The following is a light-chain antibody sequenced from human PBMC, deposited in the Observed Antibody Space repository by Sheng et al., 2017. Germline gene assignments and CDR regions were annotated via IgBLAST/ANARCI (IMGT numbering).Light chain of an antibody. Sequence: SYDLTQPPSVSVSPGQTASIPCSGDELENYYTSWYQQKPGQSPLLIIFRDIHRPSGIPGRFSGSSSGNTATLTISGTQAIDEADYYCQAWDNRTVVFGGGTKLTVL. CDR1: ELENYY. J-gene: IGLJ3*02. CDR3: QAWDNRTVV. V-gene: IGLV3-1*01. CDR2: RDI.